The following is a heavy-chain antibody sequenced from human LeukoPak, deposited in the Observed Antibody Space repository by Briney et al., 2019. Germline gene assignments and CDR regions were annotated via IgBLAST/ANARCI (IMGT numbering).Heavy chain of an antibody. CDR1: GGSISSGDYY. Sequence: SETLSLTCTVSGGSISSGDYYWSWIRQPPGKGLEWIGYIYYSGSTYYNPSLKSRVTMSVDTSKNQFSLKLSSVTAADTAVYYCAGVRGVGGRWVFDYWGQGTLVTVSS. J-gene: IGHJ4*02. D-gene: IGHD3-16*01. V-gene: IGHV4-61*08. CDR2: IYYSGST. CDR3: AGVRGVGGRWVFDY.